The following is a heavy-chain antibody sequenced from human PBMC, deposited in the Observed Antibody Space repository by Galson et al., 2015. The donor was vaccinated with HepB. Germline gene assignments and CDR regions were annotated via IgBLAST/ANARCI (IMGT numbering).Heavy chain of an antibody. CDR2: ISDSGDTI. CDR3: ARAALGWFDP. J-gene: IGHJ5*02. V-gene: IGHV3-11*01. D-gene: IGHD6-25*01. Sequence: SLRLSCAASGCTFSDYYMTWIRQAPGKGLEWISYISDSGDTIYYADSVRGRFTISRDNANNSLYLQMNSLRDEDTAVYYCARAALGWFDPWGQGTLVTVSS. CDR1: GCTFSDYY.